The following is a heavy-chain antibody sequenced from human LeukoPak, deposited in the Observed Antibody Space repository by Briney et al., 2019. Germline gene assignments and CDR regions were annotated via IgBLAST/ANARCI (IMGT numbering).Heavy chain of an antibody. CDR1: GFTFSDYY. CDR2: ISSSSSDT. J-gene: IGHJ4*02. Sequence: GGSLRLSCAVSGFTFSDYYMSWIRQAPGKGLEWVSYISSSSSDTNYADSVRGRFTISRDNAKNSLYLQMNSLRAEDTAMYYCARTPYTSIWYYFDYWGQGTPVTVSS. CDR3: ARTPYTSIWYYFDY. V-gene: IGHV3-11*03. D-gene: IGHD6-13*01.